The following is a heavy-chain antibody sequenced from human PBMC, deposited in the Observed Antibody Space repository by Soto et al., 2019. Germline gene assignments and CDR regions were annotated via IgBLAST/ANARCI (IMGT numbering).Heavy chain of an antibody. Sequence: GGSLRLSCAASGFNVSTNYMTWVRQAPGKGLEWVSVIYSGGTTYYADSVKGRFIISRDNFKNTLYLQMNNLRAEDTALYYCARGSGSLYYFHYWGQGTLVTVSS. CDR3: ARGSGSLYYFHY. J-gene: IGHJ4*02. V-gene: IGHV3-53*01. CDR1: GFNVSTNY. CDR2: IYSGGTT. D-gene: IGHD1-26*01.